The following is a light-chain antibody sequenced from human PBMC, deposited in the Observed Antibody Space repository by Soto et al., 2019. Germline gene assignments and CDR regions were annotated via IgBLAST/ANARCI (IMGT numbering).Light chain of an antibody. Sequence: EIVMTQSPATLSVSPGERATLSCRASQSVGSNLAWYQQKPGQAPRLLIYGASTRATGIPARFSGSGSGTEFTLTLSSLQSEDFAVYYCQQYDSWPPLTFGGGTTVEIK. CDR3: QQYDSWPPLT. J-gene: IGKJ4*01. CDR1: QSVGSN. CDR2: GAS. V-gene: IGKV3-15*01.